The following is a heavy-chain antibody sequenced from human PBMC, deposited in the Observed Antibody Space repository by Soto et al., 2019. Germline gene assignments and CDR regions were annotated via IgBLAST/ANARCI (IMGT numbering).Heavy chain of an antibody. Sequence: EVQLVESGGELVQPGGSLRLSCAASGFTFSGYWMHWVRQATGKGLLWVARINTDGTYIHYAESVKGRFTVSRDNAKNTLYLQMIGLRGEDTAMYYCARDSFDTSGRYYGFDSWGQGTLVTVSS. V-gene: IGHV3-74*01. J-gene: IGHJ5*01. CDR3: ARDSFDTSGRYYGFDS. D-gene: IGHD3-22*01. CDR1: GFTFSGYW. CDR2: INTDGTYI.